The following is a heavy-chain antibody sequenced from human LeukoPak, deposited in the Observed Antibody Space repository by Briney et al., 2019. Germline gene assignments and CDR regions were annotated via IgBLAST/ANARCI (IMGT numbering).Heavy chain of an antibody. CDR2: IRYDGSNK. CDR1: GFTFSSYG. J-gene: IGHJ5*02. V-gene: IGHV3-30*02. Sequence: GGSLRLSCAASGFTFSSYGMHWVRQAPGKGLEWVAFIRYDGSNKYYADSVKGRFTISRDNSKNTLYLQMNSLRAEDTAVYYCARGGSGYSGYNWFDPWGQGTLVTVSS. CDR3: ARGGSGYSGYNWFDP. D-gene: IGHD5-12*01.